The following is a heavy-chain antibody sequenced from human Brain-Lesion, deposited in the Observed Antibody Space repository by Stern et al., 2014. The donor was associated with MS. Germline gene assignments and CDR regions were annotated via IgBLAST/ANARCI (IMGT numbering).Heavy chain of an antibody. D-gene: IGHD3-3*01. CDR3: ARVYNTIYGIVTQRGSGMDV. J-gene: IGHJ6*02. V-gene: IGHV3-7*01. CDR2: INEDGTEK. CDR1: GFTLGNYW. Sequence: EVQLEESGGGLVQPGGSLTISCTAAGFTLGNYWMTWVRQAPRTGLAWVAHINEDGTEKNYVDSVKGRFTISRDNARNSLYLQMNSLRVEDTALYYCARVYNTIYGIVTQRGSGMDVWGQGTTVIVSS.